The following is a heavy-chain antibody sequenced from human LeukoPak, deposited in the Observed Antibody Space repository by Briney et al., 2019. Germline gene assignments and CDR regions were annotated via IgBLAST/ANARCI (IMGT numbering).Heavy chain of an antibody. Sequence: ETLSLTCAVSGGSFNGYSYTWIHQPPGKGLEWIGEIIHSGGTSYNPSLKSRLTISVDTSRKQFSLKLTSVTAADTALYFCARGPLAFRRVAGIFSWGRGTQVTVSS. CDR1: GGSFNGYS. D-gene: IGHD6-19*01. J-gene: IGHJ5*02. V-gene: IGHV4-34*01. CDR3: ARGPLAFRRVAGIFS. CDR2: IIHSGGT.